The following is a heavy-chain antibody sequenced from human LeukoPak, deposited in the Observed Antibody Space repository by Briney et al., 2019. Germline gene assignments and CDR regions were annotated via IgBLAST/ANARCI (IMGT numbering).Heavy chain of an antibody. Sequence: SETLSLTCGVSGASISRGTWWSWVRQPPEKGLEWIGEIDHNGNANYSPSLKSRVTISVDKSNNQFSLKLNYVTAADTAVYYCASRGGGSGHPYYFDYWGQGTLVTVSS. D-gene: IGHD3-16*01. V-gene: IGHV4-4*02. CDR3: ASRGGGSGHPYYFDY. CDR1: GASISRGTW. CDR2: IDHNGNA. J-gene: IGHJ4*02.